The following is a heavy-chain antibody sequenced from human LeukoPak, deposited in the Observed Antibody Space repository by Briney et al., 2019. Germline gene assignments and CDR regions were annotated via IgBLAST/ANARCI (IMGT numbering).Heavy chain of an antibody. D-gene: IGHD6-13*01. Sequence: GASVKVSCKASGYTFTGYYMHWVRQAPGQGLEWMGWINPNSGGTNYAQKFQGRVTMTRDTSISTAYMELSRLRPDDTAVYYCAREVRAAAGFFEYNWFDPWGQGTLVTVSS. CDR3: AREVRAAAGFFEYNWFDP. V-gene: IGHV1-2*02. J-gene: IGHJ5*02. CDR1: GYTFTGYY. CDR2: INPNSGGT.